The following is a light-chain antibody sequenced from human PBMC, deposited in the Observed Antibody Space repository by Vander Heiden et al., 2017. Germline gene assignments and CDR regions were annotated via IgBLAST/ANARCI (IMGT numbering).Light chain of an antibody. CDR1: SSNIGAGYD. V-gene: IGLV1-40*01. J-gene: IGLJ3*02. CDR3: QSYDSSLSDWV. Sequence: QSVLTQPPSVSGAPGQRVTIPCTGSSSNIGAGYDVHWYQQLPGTAPKLLIYVNSNRPSGVPDRFSGSKSGTSASLAITGLQAEDEADYYCQSYDSSLSDWVFGGGTKLTVL. CDR2: VNS.